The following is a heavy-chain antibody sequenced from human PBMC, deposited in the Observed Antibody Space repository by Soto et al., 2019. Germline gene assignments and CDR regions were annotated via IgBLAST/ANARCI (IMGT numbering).Heavy chain of an antibody. CDR2: IYPGDSDT. D-gene: IGHD3-22*01. V-gene: IGHV5-51*01. CDR1: GYSFTSYW. CDR3: ARLYYYSSGNYSLYYYGMDV. J-gene: IGHJ6*04. Sequence: GESLKISCKGSGYSFTSYWIGWVRQMPGKGLKWMGIIYPGDSDTRYSPSFQGQVTISADKSISTAYLQWSSLKVSAPALYYYARLYYYSSGNYSLYYYGMDVWGKENTVTVFS.